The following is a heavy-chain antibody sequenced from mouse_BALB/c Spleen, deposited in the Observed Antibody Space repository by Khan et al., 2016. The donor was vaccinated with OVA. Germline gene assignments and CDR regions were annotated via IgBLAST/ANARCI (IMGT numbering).Heavy chain of an antibody. CDR1: GFTFSDYY. V-gene: IGHV5-4*02. CDR3: ERGYYGDPFAY. D-gene: IGHD2-13*01. J-gene: IGHJ3*01. Sequence: EVALVESGGGLVRPGGSLKLSCAASGFTFSDYYMYWVRQTPEKRLEWVATISDGGSYTYYPDSVKGRFTISIDDAKYNLYLQMSSLKSEDTAMYYRERGYYGDPFAYWGQGTLVTVSA. CDR2: ISDGGSYT.